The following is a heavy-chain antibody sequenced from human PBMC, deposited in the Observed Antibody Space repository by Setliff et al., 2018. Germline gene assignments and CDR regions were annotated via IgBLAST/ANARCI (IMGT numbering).Heavy chain of an antibody. CDR3: ASRCGGDY. CDR1: GASVSSNIYY. Sequence: SETLSLTCTVSGASVSSNIYYWSWIRQPPGGGLEWIGCIYNSGSAIYSPSLKSRVTISVDTSKNQFSLQLSSVTAADTAVYYCASRCGGDYWGQGTLVTVSS. J-gene: IGHJ4*02. V-gene: IGHV4-61*01. CDR2: IYNSGSA.